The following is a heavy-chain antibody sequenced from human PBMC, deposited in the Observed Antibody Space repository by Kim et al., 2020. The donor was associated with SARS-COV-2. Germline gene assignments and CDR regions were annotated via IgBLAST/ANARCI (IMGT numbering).Heavy chain of an antibody. CDR3: ARQRSSSWYGPFDY. J-gene: IGHJ4*02. Sequence: SPSFQGQVTISADKSISTAYLQWSSRKASDTAMYYCARQRSSSWYGPFDYWGQGTLVTVSS. V-gene: IGHV5-51*01. D-gene: IGHD6-13*01.